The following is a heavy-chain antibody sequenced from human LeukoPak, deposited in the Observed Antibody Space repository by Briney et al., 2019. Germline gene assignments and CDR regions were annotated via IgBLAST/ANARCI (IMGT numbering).Heavy chain of an antibody. J-gene: IGHJ4*02. D-gene: IGHD1-26*01. CDR2: IIPILGIA. CDR3: ASNSGSYWSGSDY. V-gene: IGHV1-69*02. CDR1: GGTLSSYT. Sequence: AASVKVSCKASGGTLSSYTISWVRQAPGQGLEWMGRIIPILGIANYAQKFQGRVTTTADKSTSTAYMELSSLRSEDTAVYYCASNSGSYWSGSDYWGQGTLVTVSS.